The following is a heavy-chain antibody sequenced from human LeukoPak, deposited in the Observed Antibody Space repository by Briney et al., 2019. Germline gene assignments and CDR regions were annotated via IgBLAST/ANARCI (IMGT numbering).Heavy chain of an antibody. CDR1: EFTFSSYW. CDR2: IKSDGSST. D-gene: IGHD2-21*01. J-gene: IGHJ4*02. CDR3: ARGAYCGGDCPLPNSFY. V-gene: IGHV3-74*01. Sequence: GGSLRLSCAASEFTFSSYWMHWVRQAPGKGLVWVSRIKSDGSSTTYADSVKGRFTISRDNAKNTLYLQMNSLTAEDTAVYYCARGAYCGGDCPLPNSFYWGRGTLVTVSS.